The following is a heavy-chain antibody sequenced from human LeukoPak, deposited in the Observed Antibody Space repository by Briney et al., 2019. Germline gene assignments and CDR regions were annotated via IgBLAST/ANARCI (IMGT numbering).Heavy chain of an antibody. CDR2: ISAGGGYT. Sequence: GGSLRLSCAASGFTFSGSAMHWVRQAPGKGLQWVSAISAGGGYTYYADSVKGRFTISRDNSKNTLYLQMNSLRAEDTALYYCAKGPSSGWYYFDYWGQGTLVTVSS. CDR1: GFTFSGSA. CDR3: AKGPSSGWYYFDY. J-gene: IGHJ4*02. D-gene: IGHD6-19*01. V-gene: IGHV3-23*01.